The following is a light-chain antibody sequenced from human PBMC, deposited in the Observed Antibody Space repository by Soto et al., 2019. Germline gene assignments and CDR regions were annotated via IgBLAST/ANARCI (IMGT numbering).Light chain of an antibody. Sequence: QSALTQPASVSGSPGQSITISCTGTSSDVGGYNYVSWYQQHPGKAPKLMIYDVSNRPSRVSNRFSGSKSGNTASLTISGLQAGDEADYYCSSYTSSSIYVVFGGGTKLTVL. CDR3: SSYTSSSIYVV. V-gene: IGLV2-14*01. CDR1: SSDVGGYNY. CDR2: DVS. J-gene: IGLJ2*01.